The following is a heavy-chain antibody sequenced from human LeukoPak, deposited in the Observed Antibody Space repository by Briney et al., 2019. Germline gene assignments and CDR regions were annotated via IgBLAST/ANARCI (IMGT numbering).Heavy chain of an antibody. Sequence: ASVKVSCKASGYTFTGYYMHWVRQAPGQGLEWMGWISAYNGNTNYAQKLQGRVTMTTDTSTSTAYMELRSLRSDDTAVYYCAREGEMATIPLDYWGQGTLVTVSS. CDR1: GYTFTGYY. CDR2: ISAYNGNT. D-gene: IGHD5-12*01. V-gene: IGHV1-18*04. J-gene: IGHJ4*02. CDR3: AREGEMATIPLDY.